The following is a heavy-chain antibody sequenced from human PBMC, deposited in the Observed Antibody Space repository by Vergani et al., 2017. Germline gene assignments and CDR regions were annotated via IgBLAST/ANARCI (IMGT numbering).Heavy chain of an antibody. V-gene: IGHV1-18*04. CDR1: GYTFTSYG. CDR3: ARLSYDFWSGYSDTNWFDP. D-gene: IGHD3-3*01. CDR2: ISAYNGNT. Sequence: QVQLVQSGAEVKKPGASVKVSCKASGYTFTSYGISWVRQAPGQGLEWMGWISAYNGNTNYAQKLQGRVTMTTDTSTSTAYMELSRLRSDDTAVYYCARLSYDFWSGYSDTNWFDPWGQGTLVTVSS. J-gene: IGHJ5*02.